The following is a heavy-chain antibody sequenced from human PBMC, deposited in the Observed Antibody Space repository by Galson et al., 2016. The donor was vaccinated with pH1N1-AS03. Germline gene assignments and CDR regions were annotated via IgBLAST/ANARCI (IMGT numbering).Heavy chain of an antibody. CDR1: TFIARSNY. V-gene: IGHV3-53*01. Sequence: SLRLSCAGSTFIARSNYMSWVRQAPGKGLEWVSVIYHREAGTSYYADSVKGRFTISRHISTNTVNLQMNNLRVEDTATYYCATDRFGEPTTWGQGTLIIVS. CDR3: ATDRFGEPTT. CDR2: IYHREAGTS. J-gene: IGHJ5*02. D-gene: IGHD3-16*01.